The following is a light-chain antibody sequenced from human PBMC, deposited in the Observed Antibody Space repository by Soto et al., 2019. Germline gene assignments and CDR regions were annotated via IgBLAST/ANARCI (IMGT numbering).Light chain of an antibody. CDR2: RTS. Sequence: EIVMTQSPATLSVSPGERATLSCRASQSISSNLAWYQQKPGQAPRLLMFRTSSMDTGFPARFSGSGSGTEFNLTISSLQSADFGVYYCQQYKNWPRATFGGGTKVEIK. CDR1: QSISSN. V-gene: IGKV3-15*01. J-gene: IGKJ4*01. CDR3: QQYKNWPRAT.